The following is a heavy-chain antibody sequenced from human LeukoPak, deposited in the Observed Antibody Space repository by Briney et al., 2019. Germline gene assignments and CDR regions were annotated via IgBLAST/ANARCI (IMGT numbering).Heavy chain of an antibody. D-gene: IGHD6-19*01. J-gene: IGHJ4*02. CDR2: IRYDGTDK. V-gene: IGHV3-30*02. CDR1: GFTFSNYG. Sequence: GGSLRLSCAASGFTFSNYGMHWVRQAPGKGLEWVAFIRYDGTDKYYADSVKGRFSISRDNSKNTLYLQMNSLRAEDTAVYYCAKDIRGWWGAFDYWGQGTLVTVSS. CDR3: AKDIRGWWGAFDY.